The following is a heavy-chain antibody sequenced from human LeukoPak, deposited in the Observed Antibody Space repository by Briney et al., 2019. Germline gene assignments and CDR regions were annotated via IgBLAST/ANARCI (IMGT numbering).Heavy chain of an antibody. CDR3: VTYYYGSSAPKRNY. V-gene: IGHV4-34*01. Sequence: PSETLSLTCAVYGGSFSDYFWSWIRQPPGKGLEWIGEISHSGSTTYNPSLRRRVTISGDTSKKQFSLKLSSVTAADTAVYYCVTYYYGSSAPKRNYWGQGILVTVSS. J-gene: IGHJ4*02. D-gene: IGHD3-22*01. CDR1: GGSFSDYF. CDR2: ISHSGST.